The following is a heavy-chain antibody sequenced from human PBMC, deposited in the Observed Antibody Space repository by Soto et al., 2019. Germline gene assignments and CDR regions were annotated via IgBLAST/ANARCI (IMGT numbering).Heavy chain of an antibody. CDR3: ARDLWGYCGTDCYPLDV. J-gene: IGHJ6*02. CDR2: ISYSGST. Sequence: PSETLSLTCTVSGGSISSVGYYWNWVRQPPGKGLEWIGSISYSGSTYYNPSLRSRVIISVDTSKNQFSLKLNSVTAADTAVYYCARDLWGYCGTDCYPLDVWGQGTTVTVSS. CDR1: GGSISSVGYY. D-gene: IGHD2-21*02. V-gene: IGHV4-31*03.